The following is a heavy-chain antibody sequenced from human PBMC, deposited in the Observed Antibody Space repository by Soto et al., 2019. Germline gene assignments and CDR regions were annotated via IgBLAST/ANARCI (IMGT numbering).Heavy chain of an antibody. CDR1: GGSFKSGSYY. Sequence: SETLSLTCTVSGGSFKSGSYYWSWIRQPPGKGLEWIGYVYHTGRTDYNPSLKSRVTITVDKSRNQFSLMLNSVTFGDTAVYYCARTALGGGYWGQGTLVTVSS. V-gene: IGHV4-61*01. J-gene: IGHJ4*02. CDR3: ARTALGGGY. D-gene: IGHD3-16*01. CDR2: VYHTGRT.